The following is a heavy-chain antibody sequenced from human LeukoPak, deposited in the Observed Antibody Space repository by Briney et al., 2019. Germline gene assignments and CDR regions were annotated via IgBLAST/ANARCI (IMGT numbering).Heavy chain of an antibody. CDR3: ARQGCSGGNCYSRAFDI. CDR1: GYNFITYW. CDR2: IYPGDSDT. J-gene: IGHJ3*02. V-gene: IGHV5-51*01. D-gene: IGHD2-15*01. Sequence: GESLKISCKGSGYNFITYWIAWVRQMPGKGLEWMGNIYPGDSDTRYSPSFQGQVSISADKSISTAYLQWSSLKASDTAMYYCARQGCSGGNCYSRAFDIWGQGTMVTVSS.